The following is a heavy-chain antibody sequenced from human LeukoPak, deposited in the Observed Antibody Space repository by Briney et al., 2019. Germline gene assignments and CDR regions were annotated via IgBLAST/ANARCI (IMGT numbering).Heavy chain of an antibody. CDR3: AKSRVIDTASSGMDV. CDR1: GFTFSSYA. D-gene: IGHD2-21*01. CDR2: ISASGDRA. V-gene: IGHV3-23*01. J-gene: IGHJ6*02. Sequence: GGSLRLSCVASGFTFSSYAMSWVRQAPGKGLEWVAVISASGDRAYYADPVKGRITISRDNSRNTLYVQMNSLRPEDTAVYSCAKSRVIDTASSGMDVWGQGTTVIVSS.